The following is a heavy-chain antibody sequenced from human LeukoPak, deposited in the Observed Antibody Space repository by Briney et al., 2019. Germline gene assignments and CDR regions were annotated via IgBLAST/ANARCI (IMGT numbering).Heavy chain of an antibody. J-gene: IGHJ6*02. Sequence: SETLSLTCTVSGGSISSYYWSWIRQPPGNGLEWIGYIYYSGSTNYNPSLKSRVTISVDTSKNQFSLKLSSVTAADTAVYYCTGSPTIYYYYGMDVWGQGTTVTVSS. V-gene: IGHV4-59*01. CDR1: GGSISSYY. CDR2: IYYSGST. CDR3: TGSPTIYYYYGMDV. D-gene: IGHD1-14*01.